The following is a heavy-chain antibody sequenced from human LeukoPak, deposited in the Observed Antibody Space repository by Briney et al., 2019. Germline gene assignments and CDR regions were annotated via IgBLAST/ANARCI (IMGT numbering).Heavy chain of an antibody. V-gene: IGHV3-23*01. CDR3: AKDAPQYSSGWYRILFDY. D-gene: IGHD6-19*01. CDR2: ISGSGGST. J-gene: IGHJ4*02. Sequence: GGSLRLSCAASGFTFSSYAMSWVRQAPGKGLEWVSAISGSGGSTYYADSVKGWFTISRDNSKNTLYLQMNSLRAEDTAVYYCAKDAPQYSSGWYRILFDYWGQGTLVTVSS. CDR1: GFTFSSYA.